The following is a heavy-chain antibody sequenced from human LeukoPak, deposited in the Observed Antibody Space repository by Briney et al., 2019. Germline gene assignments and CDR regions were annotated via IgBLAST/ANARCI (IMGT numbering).Heavy chain of an antibody. J-gene: IGHJ4*02. CDR1: GGSISSSSYY. CDR2: IYYSGST. V-gene: IGHV4-39*01. CDR3: ARGEYGDNFDY. D-gene: IGHD4-17*01. Sequence: SETLSLTCTVSGGSISSSSYYWGWIRQPPGKGLEWIGSIYYSGSTYYNPSLKSRVTISVDTSKNQFSLKLSSVTAADTAVYYCARGEYGDNFDYWGQGTLVTVSS.